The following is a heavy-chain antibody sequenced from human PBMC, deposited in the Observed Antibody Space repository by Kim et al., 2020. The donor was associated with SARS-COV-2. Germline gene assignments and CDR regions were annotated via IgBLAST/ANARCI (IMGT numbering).Heavy chain of an antibody. CDR1: GGSISSSSYY. CDR2: ISHSWIT. Sequence: SETLSLTCTVSGGSISSSSYYWGYIRQSPGKGLDWVGSISHSWITYYNPSLKSLITISLDTSKNQFSLKLNSVTAADTALYYCARLGAYDRFGVFWGQ. D-gene: IGHD3-16*01. V-gene: IGHV4-39*01. CDR3: ARLGAYDRFGVF. J-gene: IGHJ1*01.